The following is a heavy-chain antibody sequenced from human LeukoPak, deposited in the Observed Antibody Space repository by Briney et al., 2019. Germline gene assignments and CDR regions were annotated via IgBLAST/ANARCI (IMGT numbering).Heavy chain of an antibody. V-gene: IGHV4-59*02. CDR1: GDSVNGYF. D-gene: IGHD3-10*01. CDR2: IYYDGTT. Sequence: SETLSLTCTVSGDSVNGYFWTWIRQPPGKGLEWIGYIYYDGTTNYNPSLKSRVTMSVDTSKNQFSLRLRSVTAADTAVYYCARDWGGNFGSGSAFFDFWGQGTLVAVSS. CDR3: ARDWGGNFGSGSAFFDF. J-gene: IGHJ4*02.